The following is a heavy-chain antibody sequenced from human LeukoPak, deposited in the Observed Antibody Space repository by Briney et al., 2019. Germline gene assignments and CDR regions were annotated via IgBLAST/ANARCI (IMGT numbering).Heavy chain of an antibody. CDR3: ATLYYDILTGSWFDP. CDR2: INPNSGGT. D-gene: IGHD3-9*01. CDR1: GYTFTGYY. J-gene: IGHJ5*02. V-gene: IGHV1-2*06. Sequence: ASVKVSCKASGYTFTGYYMHWVRQAPGQGLEWMGRINPNSGGTNYAQKFQGRVTMTRGTSISTAYMELSRLRSDDTAVYYCATLYYDILTGSWFDPWGQGTLVTVSS.